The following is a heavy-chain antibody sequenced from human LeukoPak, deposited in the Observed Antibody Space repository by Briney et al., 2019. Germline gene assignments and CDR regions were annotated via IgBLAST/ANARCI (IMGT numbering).Heavy chain of an antibody. CDR3: ARNASDSGTSYFDY. J-gene: IGHJ4*02. V-gene: IGHV4-39*01. Sequence: SSETLSLTCTVSGGSISSSTSYWGWIRQPPGQGLEWIGSIYYSGSTSYNPSLKSRVTISVDTSKKQFSLKLDSVTAADTAVYYCARNASDSGTSYFDYWGQGTLVTVSS. CDR1: GGSISSSTSY. CDR2: IYYSGST. D-gene: IGHD1-26*01.